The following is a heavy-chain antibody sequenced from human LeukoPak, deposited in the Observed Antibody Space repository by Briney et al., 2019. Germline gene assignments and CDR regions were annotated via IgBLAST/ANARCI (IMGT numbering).Heavy chain of an antibody. CDR3: ARDLYSSRTNDAFVI. CDR2: IYYSGST. D-gene: IGHD6-13*01. Sequence: SSETLSLTCAVYGGSFSAYYWGWIRQPPGKGLEWIGSIYYSGSTYYNPSLKSRVTISVDTAKNQFSLKLSSVTAADTAVYYCARDLYSSRTNDAFVIWGQGTMVTVSS. J-gene: IGHJ3*02. CDR1: GGSFSAYY. V-gene: IGHV4-34*01.